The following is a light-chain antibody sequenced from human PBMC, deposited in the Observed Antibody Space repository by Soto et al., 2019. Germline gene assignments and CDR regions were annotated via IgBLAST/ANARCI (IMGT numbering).Light chain of an antibody. J-gene: IGKJ4*01. V-gene: IGKV3D-15*01. CDR1: ENVGTN. CDR2: GSS. Sequence: IVMTQSPATLSVSPGEGVTLSCRASENVGTNLAWYQQKPGQAPRLLMYGSSTRATGIPATFSGSGSGTEFTLTFSSLQSEESAVYYCQQYNNWGLSFGGGTRVEIK. CDR3: QQYNNWGLS.